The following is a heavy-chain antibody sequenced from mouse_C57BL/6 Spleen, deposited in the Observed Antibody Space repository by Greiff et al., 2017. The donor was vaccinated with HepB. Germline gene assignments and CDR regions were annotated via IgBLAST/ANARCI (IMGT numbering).Heavy chain of an antibody. CDR1: GYTFTSYW. CDR3: AKSSGSGYGGNYFDY. Sequence: VQLPQSGAELAKPGASVQLSCKASGYTFTSYWMHWVKQRPGQGLEWIGYINPSSGYTKYNQKFKDKATLTADKSSSTAYMQLSSLTYEESAVYYGAKSSGSGYGGNYFDYWGQGTTLSVSS. V-gene: IGHV1-7*01. J-gene: IGHJ2*01. D-gene: IGHD1-1*01. CDR2: INPSSGYT.